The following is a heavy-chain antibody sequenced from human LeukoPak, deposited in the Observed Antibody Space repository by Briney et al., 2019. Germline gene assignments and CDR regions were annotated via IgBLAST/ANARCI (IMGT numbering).Heavy chain of an antibody. CDR2: ISSSSSYI. J-gene: IGHJ3*02. D-gene: IGHD5-18*01. Sequence: GGSLRLSCAASGFTFSSYSMNWVRQAPGKGLEWVSSISSSSSYIYYADSVKGRFTISRDNAKNSLYLQMNSLRAEDTAVYYCARGGLRYSYGYHAFDIWGQGTMVTVSS. CDR3: ARGGLRYSYGYHAFDI. CDR1: GFTFSSYS. V-gene: IGHV3-21*01.